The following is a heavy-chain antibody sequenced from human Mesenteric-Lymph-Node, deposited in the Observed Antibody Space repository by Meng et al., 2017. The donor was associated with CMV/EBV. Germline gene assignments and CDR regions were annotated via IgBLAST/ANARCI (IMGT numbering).Heavy chain of an antibody. CDR1: GFTFSSYA. J-gene: IGHJ3*02. Sequence: GGSLRLSCAASGFTFSSYAMSWVRQAPGKGLEWVSAISGSGGSTYYADSVKGRFTISRDNSKNTLYLQMNSLRAEDTAVYYCARITAYYYDSSGFKNVFDIWGQGTMVTVSS. CDR2: ISGSGGST. D-gene: IGHD3-22*01. V-gene: IGHV3-23*01. CDR3: ARITAYYYDSSGFKNVFDI.